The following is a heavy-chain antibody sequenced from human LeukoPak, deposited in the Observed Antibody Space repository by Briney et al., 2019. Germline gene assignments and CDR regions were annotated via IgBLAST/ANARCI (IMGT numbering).Heavy chain of an antibody. CDR3: AKSYRTFGSSGFYHFDY. Sequence: GGSLRLSCAASGFTFSNYAMTWVRQAPGKGLEWVSSITDGGGTTYYADSVKGRFTISRDNSKNTLYLQLSSLRADDTAVYFCAKSYRTFGSSGFYHFDYWGPGTLVTVSP. D-gene: IGHD3-22*01. CDR1: GFTFSNYA. J-gene: IGHJ4*02. CDR2: ITDGGGTT. V-gene: IGHV3-23*01.